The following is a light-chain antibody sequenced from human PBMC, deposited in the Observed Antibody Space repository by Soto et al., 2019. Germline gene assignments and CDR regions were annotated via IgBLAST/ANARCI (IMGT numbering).Light chain of an antibody. CDR2: SNN. Sequence: QSVLTQPPSASGTPGQRVTISCSGSSSNIGSNTVNWYQQLPGTAPKLLIYSNNQRPSGVPDRFSGSKSGTSASLAISGLQSEDEADYYCVAWDDSLNGLVFGGGTKVTVL. CDR1: SSNIGSNT. CDR3: VAWDDSLNGLV. J-gene: IGLJ2*01. V-gene: IGLV1-44*01.